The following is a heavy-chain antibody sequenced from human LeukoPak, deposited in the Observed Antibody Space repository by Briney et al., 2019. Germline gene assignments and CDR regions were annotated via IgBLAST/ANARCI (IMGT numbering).Heavy chain of an antibody. CDR2: ISGSGGST. J-gene: IGHJ4*02. Sequence: GGSLRLSCAASGFTFSSYAMSWVHQAPGKGLEWVSAISGSGGSTYYADSVKGRFTISRDNSKNTLYLQMNSLRAEDTAVYYCAKVSGYCSGGSCFNYWGQGTLVTVSS. CDR3: AKVSGYCSGGSCFNY. D-gene: IGHD2-15*01. CDR1: GFTFSSYA. V-gene: IGHV3-23*01.